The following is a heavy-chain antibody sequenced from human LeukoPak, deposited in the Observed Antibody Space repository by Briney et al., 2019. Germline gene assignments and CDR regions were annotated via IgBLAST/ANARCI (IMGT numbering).Heavy chain of an antibody. CDR1: GYSISSGYY. D-gene: IGHD2-15*01. Sequence: SETLSLTCAVSGYSISSGYYWGWIRQPTGKGLEWIGSIYHSGSTYYNPSLKSRVTISVDTSRSQFSLKLSSVTAADTAVYYCARGDSDCSGGSCYSDSYYYYYYMDVWGKGTTVTVSS. V-gene: IGHV4-38-2*01. J-gene: IGHJ6*03. CDR3: ARGDSDCSGGSCYSDSYYYYYYMDV. CDR2: IYHSGST.